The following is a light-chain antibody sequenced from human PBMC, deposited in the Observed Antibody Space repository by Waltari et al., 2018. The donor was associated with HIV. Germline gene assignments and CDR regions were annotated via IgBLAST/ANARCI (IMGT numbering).Light chain of an antibody. J-gene: IGLJ2*01. CDR3: STWDYSHSVVV. V-gene: IGLV1-36*01. Sequence: QSALTQEASVSGTVGQKVTLSCTGNNNNVGHYAVGWYQQISHGAPQTVMFGNSLPSGIPDRFSGSKSGTTASLTISGLQPEDEADYYCSTWDYSHSVVVFGRGTKLTVL. CDR2: GNS. CDR1: NNNVGHYA.